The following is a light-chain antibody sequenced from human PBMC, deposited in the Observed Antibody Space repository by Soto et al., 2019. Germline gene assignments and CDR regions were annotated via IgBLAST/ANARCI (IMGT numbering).Light chain of an antibody. CDR1: QSVNSN. CDR2: SAS. J-gene: IGKJ2*01. V-gene: IGKV3-15*01. CDR3: QQYVKWPPTFT. Sequence: EIVMTQSPATLSVSPGERVTLSCRASQSVNSNLAWYQQKPGQAPSLLIYSASTRATGIPARFSGSGSGTEVTLAISSLQSEDFAVYYCQQYVKWPPTFTFGQGTKLEIK.